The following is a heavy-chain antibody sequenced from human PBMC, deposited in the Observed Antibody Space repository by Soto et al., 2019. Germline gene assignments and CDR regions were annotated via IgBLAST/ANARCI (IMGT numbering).Heavy chain of an antibody. CDR1: MYSVSNNRAT. CDR2: TYYRSKWIS. J-gene: IGHJ4*02. CDR3: ARDPPDFNSGFDF. Sequence: PSQTLSLTCAISMYSVSNNRATWNLIRQSPSGGLEWLGRTYYRSKWISDYAMSVKGRISINPDTSKNLVSLHLNFVTPEDTAVYYCARDPPDFNSGFDFWGQGTPVTVSS. V-gene: IGHV6-1*01. D-gene: IGHD1-26*01.